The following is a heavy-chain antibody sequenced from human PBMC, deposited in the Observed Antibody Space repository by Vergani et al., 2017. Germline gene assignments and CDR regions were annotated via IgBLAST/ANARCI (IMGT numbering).Heavy chain of an antibody. CDR1: DGSIRNYY. D-gene: IGHD5-12*01. Sequence: QVQLQESGPRLVKPSETLSLTCTVSDGSIRNYYWSWIRQYTGKVLEWIGYVYYSGTTNYNPSLRSRVIISVDTSNNQFSLKLTSVTAADTAVYYWAGAADYNWFDPWGQGTLVTVSS. CDR3: AGAADYNWFDP. V-gene: IGHV4-59*01. CDR2: VYYSGTT. J-gene: IGHJ5*02.